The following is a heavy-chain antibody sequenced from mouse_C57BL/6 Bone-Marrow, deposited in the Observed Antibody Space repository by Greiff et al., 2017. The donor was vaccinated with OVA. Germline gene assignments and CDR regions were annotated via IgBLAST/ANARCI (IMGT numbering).Heavy chain of an antibody. CDR2: ISDGGSDT. CDR1: GFTFSSSA. J-gene: IGHJ4*01. D-gene: IGHD2-4*01. CDR3: ATRSKLEADYDLDD. Sequence: DVKLVESGGGLVKPGGSLKFSCAASGFTFSSSALSWVRQSPEKRLEWVATISDGGSDTYYQENVKGRVTISRDNAKNKLYMQLSHLKSEDSAMYYCATRSKLEADYDLDDWGKGTTVTVSS. V-gene: IGHV5-4*03.